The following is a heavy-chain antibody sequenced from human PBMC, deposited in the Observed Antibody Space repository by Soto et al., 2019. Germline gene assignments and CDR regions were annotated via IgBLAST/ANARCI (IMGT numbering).Heavy chain of an antibody. J-gene: IGHJ6*02. CDR2: ISYDGSNK. Sequence: GGSLSLSCAASGLTFSSYAMHWVRPAPGKGLEWVAVISYDGSNKYYADSVKGRFTISRDNSKNTLYLQMNSLRAEDTAVYYCVSAAGTPNYYYGMDVWGQGTTVTVSS. CDR1: GLTFSSYA. V-gene: IGHV3-30-3*01. D-gene: IGHD6-13*01. CDR3: VSAAGTPNYYYGMDV.